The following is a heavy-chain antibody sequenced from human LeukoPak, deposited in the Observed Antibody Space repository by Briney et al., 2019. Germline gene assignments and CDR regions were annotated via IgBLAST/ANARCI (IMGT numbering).Heavy chain of an antibody. CDR3: ARAMVRGVINP. D-gene: IGHD3-10*01. Sequence: SVKVSCKASGGTFSSYAISWVRQAPGQGLEWMGRIIPILGIANYAQKFQGRVTITADKSTSTAYTELSSLRSEDTAVYYCARAMVRGVINPWGQGTLVTVSS. V-gene: IGHV1-69*04. J-gene: IGHJ5*02. CDR1: GGTFSSYA. CDR2: IIPILGIA.